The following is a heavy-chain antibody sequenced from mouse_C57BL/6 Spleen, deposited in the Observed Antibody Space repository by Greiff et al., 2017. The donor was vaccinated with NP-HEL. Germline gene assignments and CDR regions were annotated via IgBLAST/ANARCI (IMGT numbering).Heavy chain of an antibody. D-gene: IGHD1-1*01. V-gene: IGHV14-2*01. CDR2: IDPEDGET. Sequence: EVKLMESGAELVKPGASVKLSCTASGFNIKDYYMHWVKQRTEQGLEWIGRIDPEDGETKYAPKFQGKATITADTSSNTAYLQLSSLTSEDTAVYYCARSTVVPYWYFDVWGTGTTVTVSS. J-gene: IGHJ1*03. CDR3: ARSTVVPYWYFDV. CDR1: GFNIKDYY.